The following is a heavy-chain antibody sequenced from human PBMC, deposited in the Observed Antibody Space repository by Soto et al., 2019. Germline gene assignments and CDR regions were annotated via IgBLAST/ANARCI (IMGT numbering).Heavy chain of an antibody. CDR1: GYTFTSYY. CDR3: ATDIGFLEWPLEFDYMDV. V-gene: IGHV1-46*03. J-gene: IGHJ6*03. D-gene: IGHD3-3*01. Sequence: QVQLVQSGAEVKKPGASVKVSCTASGYTFTSYYMHWVRQAPGQGFEWMGIINPSGGSTSYAQKFQGRVTMTRDTSTSTVYMELSSLRSEDTAVYYCATDIGFLEWPLEFDYMDVWGKGTTVTVSS. CDR2: INPSGGST.